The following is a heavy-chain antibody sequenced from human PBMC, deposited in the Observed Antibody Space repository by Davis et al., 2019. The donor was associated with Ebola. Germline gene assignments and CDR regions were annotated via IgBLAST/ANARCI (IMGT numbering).Heavy chain of an antibody. CDR2: INAGNGNT. V-gene: IGHV1-3*01. J-gene: IGHJ5*02. D-gene: IGHD2-2*01. CDR1: GYTFINYA. Sequence: AASVKVSCKASGYTFINYAIHWVRQAPGQRLEWMGWINAGNGNTKYSQKFQGRVTITRDTSASTAYMELSSLRSEDTAVYYCARDGDLGYCSSTSCHGWFDPWGQGTLVTVSS. CDR3: ARDGDLGYCSSTSCHGWFDP.